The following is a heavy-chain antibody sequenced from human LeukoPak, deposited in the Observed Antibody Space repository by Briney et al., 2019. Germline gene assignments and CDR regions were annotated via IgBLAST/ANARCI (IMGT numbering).Heavy chain of an antibody. CDR2: IYYSGST. CDR1: GGSTSSGDYY. D-gene: IGHD3-22*01. CDR3: ASESYDSSGYLPFDY. J-gene: IGHJ4*02. V-gene: IGHV4-30-4*01. Sequence: SETLSLTCTVSGGSTSSGDYYWSWIRQPPGKGLEWIGYIYYSGSTYYNPSLKSRVTISVDTSKNQFSLKLSSVTAADTAVYYCASESYDSSGYLPFDYWGQGTLVTVSS.